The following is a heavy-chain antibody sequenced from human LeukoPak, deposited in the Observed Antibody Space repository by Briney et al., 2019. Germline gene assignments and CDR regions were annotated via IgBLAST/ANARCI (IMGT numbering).Heavy chain of an antibody. Sequence: PGGSLRLSCAASGFTFDDYAMHWVRQAPGKGLEWVSGIRWNSGSIGYADSVKGRFTISRDNAKNSLYLQMNSLRAEDMALYYCAKGGSYYEFDYWGQGTLVTVSS. D-gene: IGHD1-26*01. CDR3: AKGGSYYEFDY. CDR1: GFTFDDYA. V-gene: IGHV3-9*03. CDR2: IRWNSGSI. J-gene: IGHJ4*02.